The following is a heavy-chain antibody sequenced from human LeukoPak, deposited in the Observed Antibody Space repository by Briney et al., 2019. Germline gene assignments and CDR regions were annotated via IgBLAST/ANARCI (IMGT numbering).Heavy chain of an antibody. Sequence: SETLSLTCTVSGGSISSGGYYWSWLRQHPGKGLEWIGYIYYTGSTYYNPSLKSRVTISVDTSKNQFSLKLSSVTAADTAVYYCAREANYDPGYYFDYWGQGTLVTVSS. CDR1: GGSISSGGYY. CDR2: IYYTGST. D-gene: IGHD4/OR15-4a*01. J-gene: IGHJ4*02. V-gene: IGHV4-31*03. CDR3: AREANYDPGYYFDY.